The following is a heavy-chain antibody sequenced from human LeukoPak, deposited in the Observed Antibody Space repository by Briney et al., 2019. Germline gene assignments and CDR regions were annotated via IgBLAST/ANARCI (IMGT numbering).Heavy chain of an antibody. CDR1: GFTFSSYE. Sequence: GGSLRLSCAASGFTFSSYEMNWVRRAPGKGLEWVSYISNSGNTIFYADSVKGRFTISRDNGKNSLYLQMNSLRAEDTAVYYCARVFSNPTGNDYWGQGTLVTVSS. J-gene: IGHJ4*02. V-gene: IGHV3-48*03. CDR2: ISNSGNTI. D-gene: IGHD1-1*01. CDR3: ARVFSNPTGNDY.